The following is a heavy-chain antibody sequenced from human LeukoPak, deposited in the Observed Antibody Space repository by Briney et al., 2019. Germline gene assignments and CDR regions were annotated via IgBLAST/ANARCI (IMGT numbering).Heavy chain of an antibody. J-gene: IGHJ6*02. D-gene: IGHD1-26*01. V-gene: IGHV3-7*01. Sequence: ASVKVSCKVSGYTLTELSMHWVRQAPGKGLEWVANIKQDGSEKFYVDSVKGRFTISRDNAKNSLYLQMNSLRAEDTAVYYCARLVRSGSYPYYYYAMDVWGQGTTVTVSS. CDR2: IKQDGSEK. CDR1: GYTLTELS. CDR3: ARLVRSGSYPYYYYAMDV.